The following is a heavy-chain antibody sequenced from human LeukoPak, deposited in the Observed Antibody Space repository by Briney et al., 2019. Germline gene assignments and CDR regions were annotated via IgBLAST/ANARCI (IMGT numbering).Heavy chain of an antibody. V-gene: IGHV3-21*01. J-gene: IGHJ4*02. CDR3: ARKTGGYCSTASCYKGYFNY. CDR2: IVSSGSYI. D-gene: IGHD2-2*02. CDR1: GFTFSSYA. Sequence: PGGSLRLSCAASGFTFSSYAMHWVRQAPGKGLEWVSSIVSSGSYIYYADSVKGRFTISRDNAKNSLYLQMNSLRAEDTAVYYCARKTGGYCSTASCYKGYFNYWGQGTLVTVSS.